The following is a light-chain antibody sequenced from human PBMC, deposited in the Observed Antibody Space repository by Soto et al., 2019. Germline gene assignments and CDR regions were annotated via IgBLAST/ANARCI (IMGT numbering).Light chain of an antibody. Sequence: EIVLTQSPGTLSLSPGERATLSCRASQSVSSSYLAWYQQKPGQXPRLLIYYISTRATGIPARFSGSGSGTELTITINSLQSEDSEVYYCQQHNQWPITFGQGTRLEIK. V-gene: IGKV3D-20*02. CDR2: YIS. J-gene: IGKJ5*01. CDR1: QSVSSSY. CDR3: QQHNQWPIT.